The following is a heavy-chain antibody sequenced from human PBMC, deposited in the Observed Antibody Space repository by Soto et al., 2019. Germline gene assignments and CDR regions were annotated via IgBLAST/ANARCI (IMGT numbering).Heavy chain of an antibody. CDR2: IYPSDSDT. CDR1: GYSFPSYW. Sequence: GESLKISCKASGYSFPSYWIGWVRQMPGRGLEWMGIIYPSDSDTRYNPSLKSRVTISVDTSKKQFSLKLSSVTAADTAVYYCARSLYSGSYTNWFDPWGQGTLVTGS. D-gene: IGHD1-26*01. V-gene: IGHV5-51*01. CDR3: ARSLYSGSYTNWFDP. J-gene: IGHJ5*02.